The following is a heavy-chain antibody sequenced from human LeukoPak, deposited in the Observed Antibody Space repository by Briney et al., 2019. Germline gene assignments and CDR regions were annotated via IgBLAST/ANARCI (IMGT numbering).Heavy chain of an antibody. V-gene: IGHV1-2*02. CDR1: GGTFSSYA. CDR2: INPNSGGT. J-gene: IGHJ5*02. CDR3: ARQYHTPYNWFDP. D-gene: IGHD2-2*01. Sequence: ASVKVSCKASGGTFSSYAISWVRQAPGQGLEWMGWINPNSGGTNYAQKFQGRVTMTRDTSISTAYMELSRLRPDDTAVYYCARQYHTPYNWFDPWGQGTLVTVSS.